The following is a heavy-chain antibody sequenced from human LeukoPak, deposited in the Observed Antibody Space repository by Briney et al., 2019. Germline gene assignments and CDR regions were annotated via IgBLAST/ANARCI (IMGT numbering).Heavy chain of an antibody. CDR3: ARDLGSGHNNYYYMDV. V-gene: IGHV1-2*02. D-gene: IGHD6-19*01. Sequence: ASVKVSCKASGYTFTGYYMHWVRQAPGQGLEWMGWINPNSGGTNYAQKFQGRVTMTRDTSISTAYMELSRLRSDDTAVYYCARDLGSGHNNYYYMDVWGKGTTVTVSS. J-gene: IGHJ6*03. CDR1: GYTFTGYY. CDR2: INPNSGGT.